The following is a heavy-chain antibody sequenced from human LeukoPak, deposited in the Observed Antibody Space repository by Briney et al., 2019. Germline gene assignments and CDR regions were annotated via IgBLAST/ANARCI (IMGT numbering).Heavy chain of an antibody. J-gene: IGHJ3*02. V-gene: IGHV1-69*13. CDR1: GGTFSSYA. Sequence: ASVKVSCKASGGTFSSYAISWVRQAPGQGREWMGGIIPIFGTANYAQKFQGRVTITADESTSTAYMELSSLRSEDTAVYYCRRHIVVVPAALWAFDIWGQGTMVTVSS. CDR2: IIPIFGTA. CDR3: RRHIVVVPAALWAFDI. D-gene: IGHD2-2*01.